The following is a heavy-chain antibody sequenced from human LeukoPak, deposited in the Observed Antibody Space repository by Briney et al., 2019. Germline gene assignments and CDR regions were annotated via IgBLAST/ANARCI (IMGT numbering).Heavy chain of an antibody. Sequence: SVKVSCMASGGTFSSYAISWVRQAPGQGLEWMGGIIPISGTANYAQKFQGRVTITADESTSTAYMELSSLTSEDTAVYYCARDFRRWLHIGGAFDIWGQGTMVTVSS. J-gene: IGHJ3*02. V-gene: IGHV1-69*13. D-gene: IGHD5-24*01. CDR1: GGTFSSYA. CDR3: ARDFRRWLHIGGAFDI. CDR2: IIPISGTA.